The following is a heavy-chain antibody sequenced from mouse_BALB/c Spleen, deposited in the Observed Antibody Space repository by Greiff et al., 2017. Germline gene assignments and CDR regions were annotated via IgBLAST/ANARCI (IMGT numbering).Heavy chain of an antibody. Sequence: EVKLMESGPELVKPGASMKISCKASGYSFTGYTMNWVKQSHGKNLEWIGLINPYNGGTSYNQKFKGKATLTVDKSSSTAYMELLSLTSEDSAVYYCAREYGNHYYAMDYWGQGTSVTVSS. J-gene: IGHJ4*01. CDR2: INPYNGGT. D-gene: IGHD2-10*02. CDR1: GYSFTGYT. V-gene: IGHV1-18*01. CDR3: AREYGNHYYAMDY.